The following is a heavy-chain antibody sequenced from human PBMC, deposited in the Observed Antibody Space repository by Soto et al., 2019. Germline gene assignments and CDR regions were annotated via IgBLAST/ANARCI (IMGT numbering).Heavy chain of an antibody. V-gene: IGHV3-33*01. D-gene: IGHD1-1*01. CDR3: ARQSLGNIRLRGFDY. CDR1: GFTFSDYG. CDR2: IWYDGSEK. J-gene: IGHJ4*02. Sequence: QVHLVESGGGVVQPGRSLGLSCAASGFTFSDYGMHWVRQAPGKGLEWVAVIWYDGSEKYYADSVKGRFAITRDNSKNTLYLQMNSLRAEDTAVYYCARQSLGNIRLRGFDYWGQGALVTVSS.